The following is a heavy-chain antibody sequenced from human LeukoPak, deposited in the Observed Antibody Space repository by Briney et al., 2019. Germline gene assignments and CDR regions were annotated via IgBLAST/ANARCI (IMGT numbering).Heavy chain of an antibody. V-gene: IGHV4-61*09. CDR3: ARGQCGGNCAFALYFDL. D-gene: IGHD2-21*02. CDR1: GGSISSGDDY. Sequence: SQTLSLICTVTGGSISSGDDYWRWIRQPAGKELEWVGHIYSSGSTNYNPSLKSRFTISVDTSKTQFSLTLNSVTAADTAVYYCARGQCGGNCAFALYFDLWGRGTLVTVSS. CDR2: IYSSGST. J-gene: IGHJ2*01.